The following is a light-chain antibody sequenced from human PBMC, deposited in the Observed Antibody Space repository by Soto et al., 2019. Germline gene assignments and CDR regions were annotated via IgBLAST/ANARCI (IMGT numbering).Light chain of an antibody. CDR1: SRDVGGYNL. J-gene: IGLJ3*02. CDR3: CARADTSTVL. V-gene: IGLV2-23*01. CDR2: EGT. Sequence: VLTQPASVSGSPGQSIIISCTGTSRDVGGYNLFSWYQQYTDKAPKLMIYEGTKRPSGVSDRFSGSWSGNTASLTISGLQAEDEADYYCCARADTSTVLFGGGTKVTVL.